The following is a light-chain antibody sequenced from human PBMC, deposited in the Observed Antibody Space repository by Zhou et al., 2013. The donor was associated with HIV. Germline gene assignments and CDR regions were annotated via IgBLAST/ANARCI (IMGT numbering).Light chain of an antibody. V-gene: IGKV3-15*01. J-gene: IGKJ1*01. CDR2: GAS. CDR3: QQYNSWPRT. Sequence: EIVMTQSPATLSVSPGERATLSCRASQSVSSNLAWYQQKPGQPPRLLIYGASTRATGIPVRFSGSGSGTEFTLTISSLQSEDFAVYYCQQYNSWPRTFGQGTKVDIK. CDR1: QSVSSN.